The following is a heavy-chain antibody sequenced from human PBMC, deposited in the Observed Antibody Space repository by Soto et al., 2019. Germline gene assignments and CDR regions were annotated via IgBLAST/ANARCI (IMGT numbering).Heavy chain of an antibody. D-gene: IGHD2-15*01. CDR3: ARVYIVVVVAATGATSWFDP. CDR2: IYYSGST. V-gene: IGHV4-30-4*08. CDR1: GGSISSGGYY. J-gene: IGHJ5*02. Sequence: PSETLSLTCTVSGGSISSGGYYWSWIRQHPGKGLEWIGYIYYSGSTYYNPSLKSRVTISVDTSKNQFSLKLSSVTAADTAVYYCARVYIVVVVAATGATSWFDPWGQGTLVTVSS.